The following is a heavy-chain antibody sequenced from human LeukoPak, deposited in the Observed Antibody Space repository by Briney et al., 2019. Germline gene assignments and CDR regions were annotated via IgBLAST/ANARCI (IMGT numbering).Heavy chain of an antibody. J-gene: IGHJ3*02. D-gene: IGHD1-1*01. CDR3: ARGGRGEGTGTTRVAFDI. CDR2: INPRGGST. Sequence: ASVKVSCKAAGYTFTTYYMHWVRQAPAQALEWIGTINPRGGSTSYAQKFQGRVTMTRDTSTSTVYMELSSLRSEDTAVYYCARGGRGEGTGTTRVAFDIWGQGTMVTVSS. V-gene: IGHV1-46*01. CDR1: GYTFTTYY.